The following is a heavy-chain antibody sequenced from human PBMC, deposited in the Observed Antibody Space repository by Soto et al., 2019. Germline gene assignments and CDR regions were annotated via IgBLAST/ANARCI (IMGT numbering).Heavy chain of an antibody. D-gene: IGHD3-10*02. CDR2: ISHSGTT. CDR1: LVSISSGDW. J-gene: IGHJ4*02. V-gene: IGHV4-4*02. Sequence: QVQLQESGPGLVEPSGTLSLTCAVSLVSISSGDWWSWVRQSPERGLEYIGEISHSGTTNYNPSLESRVTISLDESRNQFSVKLTSVTAAETAVYYCATKNVPPPGKYWGQGTLVIVSS. CDR3: ATKNVPPPGKY.